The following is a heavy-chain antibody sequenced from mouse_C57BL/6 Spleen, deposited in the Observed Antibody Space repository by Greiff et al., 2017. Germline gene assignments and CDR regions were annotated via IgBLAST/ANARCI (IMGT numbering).Heavy chain of an antibody. Sequence: EVQLVESGGGLVQPGGSLKLSCAASGFTFSDYYMYWVRQTPEKRLEWVAYISNGGGSTYYPDTVKGRFTISRDKAKNTLYLQMSLLKSEDTAMYYCARHGGKAGYVDDWGQGTTLTVST. CDR2: ISNGGGST. V-gene: IGHV5-12*01. CDR1: GFTFSDYY. J-gene: IGHJ2*01. CDR3: ARHGGKAGYVDD.